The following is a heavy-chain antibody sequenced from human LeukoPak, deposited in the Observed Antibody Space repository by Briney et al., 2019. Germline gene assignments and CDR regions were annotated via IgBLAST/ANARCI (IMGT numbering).Heavy chain of an antibody. V-gene: IGHV1-18*01. CDR2: ISTYNGNT. CDR1: GYTFTSYG. J-gene: IGHJ4*02. Sequence: GDSVKVSCKASGYTFTSYGISWVRQAPGQGLEWMGWISTYNGNTNYAQKLQGRVTMTTDTSTSTAYMDLRSLRSDDTAVYYCARVLGGSYFRTHDYWGQGTLVTVSS. CDR3: ARVLGGSYFRTHDY. D-gene: IGHD1-26*01.